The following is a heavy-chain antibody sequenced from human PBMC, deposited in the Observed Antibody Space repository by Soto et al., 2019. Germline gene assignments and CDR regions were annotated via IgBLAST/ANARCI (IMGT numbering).Heavy chain of an antibody. Sequence: QLQLQESGPGLVKPSETLSLICSVSGVSLTSSSYYWGWVRQSPGRGLEWIGSIYYSGTTYYNPSLKSRVTVSLDTSNNQFSLKLNSVTAADTALYYCVIPRRVMAGLFEHFQHWGQGALVTVSS. CDR3: VIPRRVMAGLFEHFQH. CDR1: GVSLTSSSYY. J-gene: IGHJ1*01. V-gene: IGHV4-39*01. D-gene: IGHD6-19*01. CDR2: IYYSGTT.